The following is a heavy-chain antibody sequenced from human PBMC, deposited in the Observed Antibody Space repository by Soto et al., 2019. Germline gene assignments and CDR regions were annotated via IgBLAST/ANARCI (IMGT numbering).Heavy chain of an antibody. CDR1: GFTFSSYG. CDR2: IWYDGSNK. Sequence: PGGSLRLSCAASGFTFSSYGMHWVRQAPGKGLEWVAVIWYDGSNKYYADSVKGRFTISRDNSKNTLYLQMNSLRAEDTAVYYCARDSLDCSGGSCYPGPSWFDPWGQGTLVTVS. J-gene: IGHJ5*02. V-gene: IGHV3-33*01. D-gene: IGHD2-15*01. CDR3: ARDSLDCSGGSCYPGPSWFDP.